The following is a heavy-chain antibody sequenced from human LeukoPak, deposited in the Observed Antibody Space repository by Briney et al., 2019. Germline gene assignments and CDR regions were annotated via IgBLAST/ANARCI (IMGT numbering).Heavy chain of an antibody. CDR3: ARTLWSGPVYYGMDV. Sequence: GGSLRLSCAASGFTFSNYNFYWVRQAPGKGLEWVSSISSTSSYIYYADSMKGRFTISRDNAKNSLYLQMNSLRAEDTAVYYCARTLWSGPVYYGMDVWGQGTTVTVSS. J-gene: IGHJ6*02. CDR2: ISSTSSYI. D-gene: IGHD3-10*01. CDR1: GFTFSNYN. V-gene: IGHV3-21*01.